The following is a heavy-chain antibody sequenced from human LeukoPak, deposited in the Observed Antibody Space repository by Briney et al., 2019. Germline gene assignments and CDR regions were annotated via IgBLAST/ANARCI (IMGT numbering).Heavy chain of an antibody. J-gene: IGHJ4*02. V-gene: IGHV3-11*04. D-gene: IGHD1-26*01. Sequence: GGSLRLSCAASGFTFSDYYISWIRLAPGKGPEWVSYISYDGGTIHYADSVKGRFTISRDNAKNSVYLQMDSLRAEDTGVYYCARALKWDYWGQGTLVTVSS. CDR3: ARALKWDY. CDR2: ISYDGGTI. CDR1: GFTFSDYY.